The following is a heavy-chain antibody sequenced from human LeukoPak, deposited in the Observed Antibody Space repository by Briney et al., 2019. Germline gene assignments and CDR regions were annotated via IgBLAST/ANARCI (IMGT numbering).Heavy chain of an antibody. D-gene: IGHD2/OR15-2a*01. Sequence: PSGTLSLTCTVSGGYTGSHYWSWIRQPAGKGLEWIGRISPSGTTHYNPSLGSRVTMSVDTSKNYFSLRLSSVTAADTAVYYCARDFYASGFYFWFDPWGQGILVTVSS. CDR3: ARDFYASGFYFWFDP. V-gene: IGHV4-4*07. CDR1: GGYTGSHY. CDR2: ISPSGTT. J-gene: IGHJ5*02.